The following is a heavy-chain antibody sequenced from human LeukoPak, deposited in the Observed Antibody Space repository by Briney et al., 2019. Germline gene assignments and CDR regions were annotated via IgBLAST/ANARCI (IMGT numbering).Heavy chain of an antibody. CDR2: INQNGGDK. J-gene: IGHJ4*02. CDR3: ARDVYGYTYGYYDY. D-gene: IGHD5-18*01. CDR1: GFTFSRFW. Sequence: GGSLRLSCAASGFTFSRFWMSWVRQAAGKGLEWVANINQNGGDKYYVDSVKGRFTISRDNAKNSLDLQMNSLRAEDTAVYYCARDVYGYTYGYYDYWGQGILVTVSS. V-gene: IGHV3-7*04.